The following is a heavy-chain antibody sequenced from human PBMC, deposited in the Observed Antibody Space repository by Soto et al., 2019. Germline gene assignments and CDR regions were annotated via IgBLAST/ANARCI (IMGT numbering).Heavy chain of an antibody. V-gene: IGHV3-33*01. CDR3: ARDYYGSGKDYYYYYMDV. CDR1: GFTFSSYG. D-gene: IGHD3-10*01. Sequence: GGSLRLSCAASGFTFSSYGMHWVRQAPGKGLEWVAVIWYDGSNKYYADSVKGRFTISRDNSKNTLYLQMNSLRAEDTAVYYCARDYYGSGKDYYYYYMDVWGKGTTVTVSS. J-gene: IGHJ6*03. CDR2: IWYDGSNK.